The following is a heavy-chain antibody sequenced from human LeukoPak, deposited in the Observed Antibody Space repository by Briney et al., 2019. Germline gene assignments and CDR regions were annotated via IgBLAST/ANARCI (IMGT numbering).Heavy chain of an antibody. CDR3: AKDAGYYRSWCHYYGMDV. Sequence: GGSPRLSCVASGFTFSTYGMHWVRQAPGKGLEWVALISYDGSNAYYADSVKGRFTISRDNSKNTLYLQMNSLRAEDTAVYYCAKDAGYYRSWCHYYGMDVWGQGTPVTVSS. CDR1: GFTFSTYG. J-gene: IGHJ6*02. D-gene: IGHD3-22*01. V-gene: IGHV3-30*18. CDR2: ISYDGSNA.